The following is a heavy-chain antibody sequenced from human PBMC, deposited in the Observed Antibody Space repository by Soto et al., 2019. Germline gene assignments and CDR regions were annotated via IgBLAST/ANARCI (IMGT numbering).Heavy chain of an antibody. D-gene: IGHD3-16*01. CDR2: TTVTGKTI. CDR3: VRSYGLL. V-gene: IGHV3-11*01. CDR1: GFTFRDYY. Sequence: QGQLEESGGGLVKPGRSLRLSCAASGFTFRDYYMSWIRQAPGKGLEWVSYTTVTGKTIYYADSVKGRFTVSRDNAKNSLYLQMTNLRAEDTAVYYCVRSYGLLWGQGTLVTVSS. J-gene: IGHJ4*02.